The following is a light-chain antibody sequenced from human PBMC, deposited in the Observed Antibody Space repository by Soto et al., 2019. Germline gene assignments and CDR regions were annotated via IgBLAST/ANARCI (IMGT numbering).Light chain of an antibody. J-gene: IGKJ5*01. CDR3: QQRSNWIT. Sequence: EIVMPQSPATLSVSPGERATLSCRASQSVSRNLAWYQQKPGQPPRLLIYDASNRATGIPARFSGSGSGTDFTLTISSLEPEDFAVYYCQQRSNWITFGQGTRLEI. CDR2: DAS. V-gene: IGKV3-11*01. CDR1: QSVSRN.